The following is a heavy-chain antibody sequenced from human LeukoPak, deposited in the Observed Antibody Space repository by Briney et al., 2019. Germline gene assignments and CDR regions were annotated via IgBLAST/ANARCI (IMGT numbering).Heavy chain of an antibody. Sequence: GGSLRLSCAASGFTFSNYGMSWVRQAPGKGLEWVSAISGSGGSTYYADSVKGRFTISRDNSKNTLYLQMNSLRAEDTAVYYCATMTIFGVVPDYWGQGTLVTVSS. CDR3: ATMTIFGVVPDY. CDR1: GFTFSNYG. CDR2: ISGSGGST. V-gene: IGHV3-23*01. J-gene: IGHJ4*02. D-gene: IGHD3-3*01.